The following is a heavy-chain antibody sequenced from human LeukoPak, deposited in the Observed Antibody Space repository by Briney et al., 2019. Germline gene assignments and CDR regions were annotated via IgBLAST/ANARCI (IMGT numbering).Heavy chain of an antibody. CDR2: IKQDGSEK. Sequence: GGSLRLSCAASGFTFSSYWMSWVRQAPGKGLEWVANIKQDGSEKYYVDSVKGRFTISRDNAKNSLYLQMNSLRAEDTAVYYCARDGPYYDPLPAFDPWGQGTLVTVSS. CDR1: GFTFSSYW. J-gene: IGHJ5*02. D-gene: IGHD3-3*01. V-gene: IGHV3-7*01. CDR3: ARDGPYYDPLPAFDP.